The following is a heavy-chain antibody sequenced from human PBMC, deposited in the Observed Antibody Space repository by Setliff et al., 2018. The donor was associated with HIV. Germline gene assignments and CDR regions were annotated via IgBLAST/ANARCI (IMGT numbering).Heavy chain of an antibody. CDR2: INPYTGKT. Sequence: ASVKVSCKASGYIFTNYGINWVRQAPGHGLEWTGWINPYTGKTNFAEKFQGRVTMTRDTSISTAYMELSSLRSEDTAVYSCARVATVSHPGDYFDYWGQGTPVTVSS. CDR1: GYIFTNYG. CDR3: ARVATVSHPGDYFDY. D-gene: IGHD4-4*01. V-gene: IGHV1-8*02. J-gene: IGHJ4*02.